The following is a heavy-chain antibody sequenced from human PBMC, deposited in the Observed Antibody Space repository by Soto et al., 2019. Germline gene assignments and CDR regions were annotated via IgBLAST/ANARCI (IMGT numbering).Heavy chain of an antibody. V-gene: IGHV3-74*01. J-gene: IGHJ6*02. CDR3: ARERTSKGGLDV. CDR1: GFMFSHDW. CDR2: IISGGSRV. Sequence: GGSLRLSCAASGFMFSHDWMNWVRQGPGKGLEWIARIISGGSRVTYADSVEGRFTITRDNAKNMLFLEMHSLTVEDTAVYYCARERTSKGGLDVWGQGTTVTVYS.